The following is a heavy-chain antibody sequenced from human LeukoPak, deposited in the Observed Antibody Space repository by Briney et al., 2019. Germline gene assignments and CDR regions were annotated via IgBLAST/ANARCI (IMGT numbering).Heavy chain of an antibody. CDR2: MSNSGENT. CDR3: AKPPYGWGPRPTDY. V-gene: IGHV3-30*18. J-gene: IGHJ4*02. Sequence: GGSLRLSCAASGFTFSSYSMQWVRQTPGKGLEWVGIMSNSGENTFYGEAVKGRFTISRDNSQNTLYLQMNSLRPEDTAVYYCAKPPYGWGPRPTDYWAQGTLVTVSS. D-gene: IGHD3-10*01. CDR1: GFTFSSYS.